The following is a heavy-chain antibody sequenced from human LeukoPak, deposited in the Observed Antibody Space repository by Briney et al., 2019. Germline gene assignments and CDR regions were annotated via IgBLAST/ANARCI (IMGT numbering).Heavy chain of an antibody. CDR3: ARVVVAGPRAFDY. D-gene: IGHD6-19*01. Sequence: ASVKVSCKASGYTFTSYDINWVRQATGQGLEWMGWMNPNSGNTGYAQKIQGRVTMTRNTSISTAYMELSSLRPEDTAVYYCARVVVAGPRAFDYWGQGTLVTVSS. V-gene: IGHV1-8*01. J-gene: IGHJ4*02. CDR2: MNPNSGNT. CDR1: GYTFTSYD.